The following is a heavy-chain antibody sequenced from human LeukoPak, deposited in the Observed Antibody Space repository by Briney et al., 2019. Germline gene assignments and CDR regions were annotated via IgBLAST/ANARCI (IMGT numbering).Heavy chain of an antibody. CDR1: GGSISSGGYY. CDR3: ARGRLSLGSSGYEFDY. CDR2: IYYSGST. J-gene: IGHJ4*02. V-gene: IGHV4-31*03. D-gene: IGHD3-22*01. Sequence: SETLSLTCTVSGGSISSGGYYWSWIRQHPGKGLEWIGYIYYSGSTYYNPSLKSRVTISVDTSKNQFPLKLSSVTAADTAVYYCARGRLSLGSSGYEFDYWGQGTLVTVSS.